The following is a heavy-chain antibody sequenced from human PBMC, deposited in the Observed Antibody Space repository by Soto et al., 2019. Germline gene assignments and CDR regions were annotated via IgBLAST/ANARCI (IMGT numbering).Heavy chain of an antibody. J-gene: IGHJ5*02. CDR3: ARGIATGQLDP. CDR2: INPDNGNT. D-gene: IGHD2-15*01. CDR1: GYNFTRYT. Sequence: GASVKVSCKASGYNFTRYTMNWVRQAPGQRLEWMGWINPDNGNTKSSQKFQDRVIITRDTSASTAYMDLSSLRSEDTAVYYCARGIATGQLDPWGQGTLVTVSS. V-gene: IGHV1-3*01.